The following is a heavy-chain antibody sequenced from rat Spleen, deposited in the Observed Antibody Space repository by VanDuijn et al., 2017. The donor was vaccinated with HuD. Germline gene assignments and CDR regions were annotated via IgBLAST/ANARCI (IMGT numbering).Heavy chain of an antibody. CDR1: GFIFSDYN. Sequence: EVQMVESGGGLVQPGRSLKLSCAASGFIFSDYNMAWVRQAPGKGLEWVASITNTGGSTYSPDSVKGRFTISRDNAKSTLNLQMDSLRSEDTATYYCATSIAAIPHWFAYWGQGTLVTVSS. D-gene: IGHD1-2*01. CDR3: ATSIAAIPHWFAY. CDR2: ITNTGGST. V-gene: IGHV5-20*01. J-gene: IGHJ3*01.